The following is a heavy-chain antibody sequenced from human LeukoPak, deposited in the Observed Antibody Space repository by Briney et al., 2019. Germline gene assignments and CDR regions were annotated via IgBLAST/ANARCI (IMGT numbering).Heavy chain of an antibody. CDR1: GFFFGKSW. J-gene: IGHJ4*02. CDR3: ARDDYNRL. Sequence: GGSPRLSCAPPGFFFGKSWIHWVPEAPGKGRVWVSRTDGSRTTYADSVKGRFSVSMDNAQNTLYLQMNSLRAEDTAVYYCARDDYNRLWGQGTLVTVSS. CDR2: TDGSRT. D-gene: IGHD1-14*01. V-gene: IGHV3-74*01.